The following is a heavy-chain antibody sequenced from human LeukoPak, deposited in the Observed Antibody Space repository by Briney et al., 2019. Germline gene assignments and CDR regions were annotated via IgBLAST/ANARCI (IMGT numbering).Heavy chain of an antibody. J-gene: IGHJ3*02. V-gene: IGHV4-59*01. Sequence: SETLSLTCTVSGGSISSYYWSWIRQPPGKGLEWVGYIYYSGSTNYNPSLKSRVTISVDTSKNQFSLKLSSVTAADTAVYYCARDRFGGYGAFDIWGQGTMVTVSS. D-gene: IGHD3-22*01. CDR2: IYYSGST. CDR1: GGSISSYY. CDR3: ARDRFGGYGAFDI.